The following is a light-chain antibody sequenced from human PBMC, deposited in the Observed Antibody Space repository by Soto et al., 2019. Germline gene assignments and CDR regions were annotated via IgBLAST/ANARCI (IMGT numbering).Light chain of an antibody. CDR2: WAS. V-gene: IGKV4-1*01. CDR3: LQDYSSPLT. Sequence: VMTQSPDSLAVSLGEGATIDCKSSQSVLYSSNNKNYLAWYQQKPGQPPKLLIYWASTRESGVPDRFSGSGSGTDFTLTISSLQPEDFATYYCLQDYSSPLTFGQGTKVDIK. J-gene: IGKJ1*01. CDR1: QSVLYSSNNKNY.